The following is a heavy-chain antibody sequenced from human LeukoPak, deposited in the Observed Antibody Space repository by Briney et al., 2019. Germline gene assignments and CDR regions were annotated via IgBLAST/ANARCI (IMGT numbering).Heavy chain of an antibody. Sequence: ASVKVSCKASGCTFTSYYMHWVRQAPGQGLEWMGIINPSGGSTSYAQKFQGRVTMTRDTSTSTVYMELSSLRSEDTAVYYCASLRSVVGATHEAGYWGQGTLVTVSS. V-gene: IGHV1-46*01. CDR3: ASLRSVVGATHEAGY. J-gene: IGHJ4*02. D-gene: IGHD1-26*01. CDR1: GCTFTSYY. CDR2: INPSGGST.